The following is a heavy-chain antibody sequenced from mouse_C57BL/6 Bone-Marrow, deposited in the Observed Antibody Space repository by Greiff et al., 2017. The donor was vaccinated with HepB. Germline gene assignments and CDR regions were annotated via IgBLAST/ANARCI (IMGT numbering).Heavy chain of an antibody. CDR3: ARQNDWGFAY. V-gene: IGHV5-6*01. D-gene: IGHD4-1*01. J-gene: IGHJ3*01. Sequence: DVQLVESGGDLVKPGGSLKLSCAASGFTFSSYGMSWVRQTPDKRLEWVATISSGGSYTYYPDSVKGRFTISRDNAKNTLYLQMSSLKSEDTAMYYCARQNDWGFAYWGQGTLVTVSA. CDR2: ISSGGSYT. CDR1: GFTFSSYG.